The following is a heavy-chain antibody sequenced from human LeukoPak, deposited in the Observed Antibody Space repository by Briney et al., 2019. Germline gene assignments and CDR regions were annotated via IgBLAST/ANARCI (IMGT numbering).Heavy chain of an antibody. J-gene: IGHJ4*02. D-gene: IGHD5-24*01. V-gene: IGHV3-74*01. CDR1: GFTFISNW. CDR3: ARGLGDGYNN. CDR2: INADGDNT. Sequence: PGGTLRLSCTASGFTFISNWMQWVRDARGKGLLWVSGINADGDNTRYADSVKGRFTISRDNAKNTLYLQMSSVRGDDTGIYYCARGLGDGYNNWGQGTLVTVSS.